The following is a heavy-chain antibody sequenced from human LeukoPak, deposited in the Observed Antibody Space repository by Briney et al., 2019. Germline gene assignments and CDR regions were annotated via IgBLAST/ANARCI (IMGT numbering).Heavy chain of an antibody. CDR2: IYDSGST. V-gene: IGHV4-39*01. D-gene: IGHD5-24*01. CDR1: GVSISSSSYY. CDR3: ARRKRDGYNWYFDY. Sequence: PSETLSLTCTVSGVSISSSSYYWGWIRQPTGNELVWIGSIYDSGSTYYNPCLKSRVTISVDTSKNQFSLKLSSVTAADTAVYYCARRKRDGYNWYFDYWGQGTLVTVSS. J-gene: IGHJ4*02.